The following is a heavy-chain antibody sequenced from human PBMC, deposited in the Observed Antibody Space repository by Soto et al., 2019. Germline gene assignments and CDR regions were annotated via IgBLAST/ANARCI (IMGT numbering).Heavy chain of an antibody. CDR2: MYHGGRT. V-gene: IGHV4-59*02. CDR1: GDSVTNYF. D-gene: IGHD2-8*01. J-gene: IGHJ4*02. CDR3: ARDPGYCTNGVCPIFDF. Sequence: SETLSLTCTVSGDSVTNYFWSWMRQPPGKGLEWIGHMYHGGRTNYSPSLKSRVTMSLDSSRNQFSLKLSSVTAADTAVYFCARDPGYCTNGVCPIFDFWGQGLLVTVYS.